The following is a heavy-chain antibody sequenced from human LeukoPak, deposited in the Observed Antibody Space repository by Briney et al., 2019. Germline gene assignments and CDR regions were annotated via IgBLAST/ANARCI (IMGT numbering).Heavy chain of an antibody. CDR2: ISGSGGST. D-gene: IGHD4-17*01. Sequence: GGCLRLSCAAPGFTFTSYAMSWVCQGPGKGLGWVSAISGSGGSTYYADSVKGRFTISRDNHKNTLYLQMNSLRAEDTAVYYCAKFGCGDYFICDYYCYGMDVWGQGATVTVSS. V-gene: IGHV3-23*01. J-gene: IGHJ6*02. CDR1: GFTFTSYA. CDR3: AKFGCGDYFICDYYCYGMDV.